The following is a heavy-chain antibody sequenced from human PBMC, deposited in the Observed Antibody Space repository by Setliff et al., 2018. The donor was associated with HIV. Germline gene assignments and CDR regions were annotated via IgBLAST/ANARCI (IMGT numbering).Heavy chain of an antibody. CDR2: LNTETGNS. V-gene: IGHV7-4-1*02. CDR3: ARVGSYWSTFDY. J-gene: IGHJ4*02. Sequence: WASVKVSCKASGYTLTTYGISWVRQAPGQGLQWMGWLNTETGNSMYAQGFTGRFVFSLDTSVSTAFLQINSLKAEDTAMYYCARVGSYWSTFDYWGQGALVTVSS. CDR1: GYTLTTYG. D-gene: IGHD1-26*01.